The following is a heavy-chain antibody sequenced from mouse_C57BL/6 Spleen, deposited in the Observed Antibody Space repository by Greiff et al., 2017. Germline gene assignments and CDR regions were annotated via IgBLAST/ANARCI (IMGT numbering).Heavy chain of an antibody. CDR3: ARPWAGGCAY. D-gene: IGHD4-1*01. V-gene: IGHV5-17*01. CDR2: ISSGSSTI. J-gene: IGHJ3*01. CDR1: GFTFSDYG. Sequence: DVMLVESGGGLVKPGGSLKLSCAASGFTFSDYGMHWVRQAPEKGLEWVAYISSGSSTIYYADTVKGRFTISRDNAKNTLFLQMTSLRSVDTAMYDCARPWAGGCAYWGQGTLVTVSA.